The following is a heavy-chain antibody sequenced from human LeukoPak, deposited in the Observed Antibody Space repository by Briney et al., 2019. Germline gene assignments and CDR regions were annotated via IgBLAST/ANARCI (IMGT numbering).Heavy chain of an antibody. CDR1: GFTFSSYA. D-gene: IGHD6-19*01. J-gene: IGHJ3*02. Sequence: GRSLRLSCAASGFTFSSYAMHWVRQAPGKGLEWVAVISYDGSNKYYADSVKGRFTISRDNSKNTLYLQMNSPRAEGTAVYYCAREGWPQFSAVAASYVGAFDIWGQGTMVTVSS. CDR3: AREGWPQFSAVAASYVGAFDI. CDR2: ISYDGSNK. V-gene: IGHV3-30-3*01.